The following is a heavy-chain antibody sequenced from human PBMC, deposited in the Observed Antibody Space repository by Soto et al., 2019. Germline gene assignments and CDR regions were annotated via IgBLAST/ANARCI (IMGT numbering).Heavy chain of an antibody. Sequence: SETLSLTCTVSGGSVSSESHYWSWIRQTPGKGLEWIGYIYYTGSTNYNPSLKGRVTMSVDTSRDQVSLRLGSVTRADTAVYYCARPIFGPVMDVWGRGTTVTVSS. V-gene: IGHV4-61*01. CDR2: IYYTGST. CDR3: ARPIFGPVMDV. J-gene: IGHJ6*02. D-gene: IGHD3-3*01. CDR1: GGSVSSESHY.